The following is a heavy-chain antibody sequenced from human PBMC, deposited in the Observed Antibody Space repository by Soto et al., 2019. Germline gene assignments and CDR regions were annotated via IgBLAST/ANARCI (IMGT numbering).Heavy chain of an antibody. D-gene: IGHD3-3*02. CDR3: AKDSMNNNAVWDPFDI. CDR2: IGGGSDDT. J-gene: IGHJ3*02. Sequence: PGGSLRLSCAASGFTFSSYAMSWVRQAPGKGLEWVSGIGGGSDDTYYADSVKGRFTISRDNSKSTLSLQMNGLRAEDTAVYYCAKDSMNNNAVWDPFDIWGQGTMVTVSS. CDR1: GFTFSSYA. V-gene: IGHV3-23*01.